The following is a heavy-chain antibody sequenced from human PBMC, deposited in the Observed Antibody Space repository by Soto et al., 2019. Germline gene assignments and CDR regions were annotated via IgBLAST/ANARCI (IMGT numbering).Heavy chain of an antibody. V-gene: IGHV3-74*01. J-gene: IGHJ4*02. CDR1: GFTFSSHW. CDR2: INSDGTST. Sequence: EVQLVESGGDLVQPGGSLRLSCVASGFTFSSHWMHWVRHAPGKGLVWVSRINSDGTSTGYADSVRGRFTISRDNAKNTLYLQMNSRRAEDTAVYYCVRDTWVTRFDYWGQGTLVTVSS. D-gene: IGHD2-21*02. CDR3: VRDTWVTRFDY.